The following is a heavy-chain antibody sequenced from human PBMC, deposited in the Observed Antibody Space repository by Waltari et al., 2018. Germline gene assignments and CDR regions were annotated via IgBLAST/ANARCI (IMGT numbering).Heavy chain of an antibody. CDR3: ARGQERWGSGSYYNYYYYYGMDV. J-gene: IGHJ6*02. CDR2: INHSGST. V-gene: IGHV4-34*01. Sequence: QVQLQQWGAGLLKPSETLSLTCAVYGGSFGGYYWSWIRQPPGQGLEWIGEINHSGSTNYNPSLKSRVTISVDTSKNQFSLKLSSVTAADTAVYYCARGQERWGSGSYYNYYYYYGMDVWGQGTTVTVSS. D-gene: IGHD3-10*01. CDR1: GGSFGGYY.